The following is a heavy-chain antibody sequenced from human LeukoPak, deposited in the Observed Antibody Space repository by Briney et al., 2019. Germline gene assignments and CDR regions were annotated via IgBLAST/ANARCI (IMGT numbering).Heavy chain of an antibody. CDR3: AKYCVWWQIRVAAFDI. D-gene: IGHD2-21*01. V-gene: IGHV3-23*01. Sequence: PGGSLRLSCAASGFTFSSYAMSWVRQAPGKGLEWVSAISGSGGSTYYADSVKGRFTISRDNSKNTLYLQMNSLRAEDTAVYYCAKYCVWWQIRVAAFDIWGQGTMVTVSS. CDR2: ISGSGGST. J-gene: IGHJ3*02. CDR1: GFTFSSYA.